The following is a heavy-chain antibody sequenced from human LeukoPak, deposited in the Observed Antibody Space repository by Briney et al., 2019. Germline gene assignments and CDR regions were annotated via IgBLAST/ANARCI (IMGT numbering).Heavy chain of an antibody. J-gene: IGHJ4*02. V-gene: IGHV5-51*01. CDR2: INRGDSDA. CDR3: ARGFAH. Sequence: GGSLRLSCKGSGYTFTNYWVGWVRQMPGKGLEWMGIINRGDSDARYSPSFQGLVTISVDRSIDTAYLQWTSLKATDTAMYYCARGFAHWGQGTLVTVPS. CDR1: GYTFTNYW.